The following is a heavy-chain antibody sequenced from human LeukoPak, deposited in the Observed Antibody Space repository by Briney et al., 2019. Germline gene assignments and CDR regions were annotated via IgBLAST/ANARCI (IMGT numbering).Heavy chain of an antibody. CDR1: GGSISSYY. V-gene: IGHV4-4*07. J-gene: IGHJ3*02. Sequence: SETLSLTCTDSGGSISSYYWSWIRQPAGKGLEWIGRIYTSGSTNYNPSLKSRVTMSVDTSKNQFSLKLSSVTAADTAVYYCARVPYYDSSGYDPTHAFDIWGQGTMVTVSS. CDR2: IYTSGST. CDR3: ARVPYYDSSGYDPTHAFDI. D-gene: IGHD3-22*01.